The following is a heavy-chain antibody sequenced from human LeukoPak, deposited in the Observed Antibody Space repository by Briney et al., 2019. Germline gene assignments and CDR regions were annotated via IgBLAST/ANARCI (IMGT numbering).Heavy chain of an antibody. CDR1: GGSISSGGYY. D-gene: IGHD6-19*01. CDR2: IYYSGST. V-gene: IGHV4-31*03. CDR3: ARGSSGWYGANWFDP. J-gene: IGHJ5*02. Sequence: SETLSLTCTVSGGSISSGGYYWSWIRQHPGKGLEWIGYIYYSGSTYYNPSLKSRVTISVDTSKNQFSLKLSSVTAADTAVYYCARGSSGWYGANWFDPWGQGTLVTVSS.